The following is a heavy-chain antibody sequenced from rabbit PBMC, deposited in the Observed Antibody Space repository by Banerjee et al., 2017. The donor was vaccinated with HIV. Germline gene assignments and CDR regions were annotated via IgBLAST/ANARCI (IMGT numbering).Heavy chain of an antibody. D-gene: IGHD2-1*01. Sequence: EESGGDLVQPEGSLALTCTASGFSFSSSYWICWVRQAPGKGLDWIACIYTGSSGSTYYASWAKGRFTISKTSSTTVTLQMTSLTAADTATYFCARASAEYGAGGFYFKLWGPGTLVTVS. V-gene: IGHV1S45*01. CDR1: GFSFSSSYW. J-gene: IGHJ4*01. CDR3: ARASAEYGAGGFYFKL. CDR2: IYTGSSGST.